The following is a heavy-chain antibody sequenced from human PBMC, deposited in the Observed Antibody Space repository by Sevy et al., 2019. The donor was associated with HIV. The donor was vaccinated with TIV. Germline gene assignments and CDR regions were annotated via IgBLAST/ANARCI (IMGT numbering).Heavy chain of an antibody. CDR3: ARDLNPITMVRGVIITAGGAFDI. J-gene: IGHJ3*02. CDR2: IIPIFGTE. CDR1: GGTFSRYA. Sequence: ASVKVSCKGSGGTFSRYAISWVRQAPGQGPEWMGGIIPIFGTENYAQMFQGRVTITADESTSTAYMELSSLRSEDTAVYYCARDLNPITMVRGVIITAGGAFDIWGQGTMVTVSS. V-gene: IGHV1-69*13. D-gene: IGHD3-10*01.